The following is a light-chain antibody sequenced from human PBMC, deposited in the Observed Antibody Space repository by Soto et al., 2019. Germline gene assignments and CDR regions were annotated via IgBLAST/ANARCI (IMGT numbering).Light chain of an antibody. CDR2: DAS. CDR1: QSVSSY. CDR3: QQRSNWPSIT. Sequence: EHVLTQSPAPLSVSPGERAPLSCKASQSVSSYLAWYQQKPGQAPRLLIYDASSMATGIPARFSGSGSGTDFTLTINSLEPEDFAVYYCQQRSNWPSITFGQGTRLEIK. J-gene: IGKJ5*01. V-gene: IGKV3-11*01.